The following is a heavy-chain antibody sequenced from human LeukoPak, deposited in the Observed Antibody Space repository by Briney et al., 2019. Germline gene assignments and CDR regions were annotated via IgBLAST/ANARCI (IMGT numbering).Heavy chain of an antibody. V-gene: IGHV3-30*02. CDR2: IRYDGSNK. CDR3: AKGGLTAMAPKGAFDI. CDR1: GFTFSSYG. D-gene: IGHD5-18*01. J-gene: IGHJ3*02. Sequence: GGSLRLSCAASGFTFSSYGMHWVRQAPGKGLEWVAFIRYDGSNKYYADSVKGRFTISRENSKNTLYLQMSSLRAEDTAVYYCAKGGLTAMAPKGAFDIWGQGTMVTVSS.